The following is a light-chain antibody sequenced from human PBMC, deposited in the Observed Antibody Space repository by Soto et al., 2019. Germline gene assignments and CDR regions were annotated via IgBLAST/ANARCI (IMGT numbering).Light chain of an antibody. CDR3: QQYGSSPWT. J-gene: IGKJ1*01. CDR1: QSLSTY. CDR2: DAS. Sequence: EIVLTQSPATLSLSPGERATLSCRASQSLSTYLAWYQQKPGQAPRLLIYDASNRATGIPDRFSGSGSGTDFTLTISRLEPEDFAVYYCQQYGSSPWTFGQGTKVEIK. V-gene: IGKV3-20*01.